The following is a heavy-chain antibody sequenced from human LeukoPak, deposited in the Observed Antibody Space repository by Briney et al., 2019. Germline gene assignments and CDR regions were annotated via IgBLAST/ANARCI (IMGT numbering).Heavy chain of an antibody. CDR3: AGHLREWLLLGPDKGAFDI. CDR2: IYYSGST. J-gene: IGHJ3*02. Sequence: SETLSLTCTVSGGSISSSSYYWSWIRQPPGKGLEWIGYIYYSGSTNYNPSLKSRVTISVDTSKNQFSLKLSSVTAADTAVYYCAGHLREWLLLGPDKGAFDIWGQGTMVTVSS. CDR1: GGSISSSSYY. V-gene: IGHV4-61*01. D-gene: IGHD3-22*01.